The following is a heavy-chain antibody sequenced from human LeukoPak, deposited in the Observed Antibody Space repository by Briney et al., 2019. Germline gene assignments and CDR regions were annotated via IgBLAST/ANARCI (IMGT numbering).Heavy chain of an antibody. Sequence: GGSLRLSCAASGFTFSNAWMSWVRQAPGKGLEWVGRIKSKTDGGTTDYAAPVKGRFTISRDDSKNTLYLQMNSLRAEDTAVYYCAKAEQQLVPYFDYWGLGTLVTVSS. V-gene: IGHV3-15*01. CDR3: AKAEQQLVPYFDY. CDR1: GFTFSNAW. D-gene: IGHD6-13*01. J-gene: IGHJ4*02. CDR2: IKSKTDGGTT.